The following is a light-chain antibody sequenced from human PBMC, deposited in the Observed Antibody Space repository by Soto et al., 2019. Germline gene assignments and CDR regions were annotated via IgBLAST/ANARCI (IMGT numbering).Light chain of an antibody. J-gene: IGKJ3*01. CDR3: QQYNSYFT. CDR1: QSISRW. V-gene: IGKV1-5*03. Sequence: DIQMTQSPSTLSASLGDRVTITCRASQSISRWLAWYQQKPVKAPKLLIYKVSSLESGVPSRYSGSGTGTGFTRTISSLQRDDFATYYFQQYNSYFTFGPGTKVDIK. CDR2: KVS.